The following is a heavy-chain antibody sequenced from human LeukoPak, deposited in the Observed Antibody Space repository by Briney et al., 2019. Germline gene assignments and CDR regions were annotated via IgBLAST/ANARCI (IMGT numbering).Heavy chain of an antibody. J-gene: IGHJ4*02. Sequence: GSTNYNPSLKSRVTISVDTSKNQFSLKLSSVTAADTAVYYCARGGESYDYVWGSYRYRFDYWGQGTLVTVSS. D-gene: IGHD3-16*02. V-gene: IGHV4-34*01. CDR3: ARGGESYDYVWGSYRYRFDY. CDR2: GST.